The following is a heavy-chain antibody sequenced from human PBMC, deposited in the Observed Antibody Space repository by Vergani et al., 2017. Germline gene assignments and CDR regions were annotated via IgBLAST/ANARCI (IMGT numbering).Heavy chain of an antibody. Sequence: VHLVESGGGLVRPGGSLRLSCAASGFTFSSYAMSWVRQAPGKGLEWVSAISGSGGSTYYADSVKGRFTISRDNSKNTLYLQMNSLRAEDTAVYYCEGNAGVRGVIGLFDYWGQGTLVTVSS. V-gene: IGHV3-23*04. CDR1: GFTFSSYA. CDR3: EGNAGVRGVIGLFDY. D-gene: IGHD3-10*01. J-gene: IGHJ4*02. CDR2: ISGSGGST.